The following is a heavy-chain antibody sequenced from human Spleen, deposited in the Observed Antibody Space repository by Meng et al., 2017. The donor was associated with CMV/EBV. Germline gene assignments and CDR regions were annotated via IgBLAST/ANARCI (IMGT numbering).Heavy chain of an antibody. Sequence: ETLSLTCAASGFTFSTYAMSWVRQAPGKGLEWVSSISSSSSYIYYADSVKGRFTISRDNAKNSLYLQMNSLRAEDTAVYYCARDHWERITIFGVADYGMDVWGQGTTVTVSS. CDR3: ARDHWERITIFGVADYGMDV. D-gene: IGHD3-3*01. V-gene: IGHV3-21*01. J-gene: IGHJ6*02. CDR1: GFTFSTYA. CDR2: ISSSSSYI.